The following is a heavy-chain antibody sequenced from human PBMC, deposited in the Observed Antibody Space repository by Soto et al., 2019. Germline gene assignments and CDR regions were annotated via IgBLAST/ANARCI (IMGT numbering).Heavy chain of an antibody. D-gene: IGHD4-17*01. CDR3: ARRGTTVITRRAFDI. CDR1: GGSISSSSYY. V-gene: IGHV4-39*01. J-gene: IGHJ3*02. Sequence: QLQLQESGPGLVKPSETLSLTCTVSGGSISSSSYYWGWIRQPPGKGLEWIGSIYYSGSTYYNPSLKSRVTISVDTSKNQFSLKLSSVTAADTAVYYCARRGTTVITRRAFDIWGQGTMVTVSS. CDR2: IYYSGST.